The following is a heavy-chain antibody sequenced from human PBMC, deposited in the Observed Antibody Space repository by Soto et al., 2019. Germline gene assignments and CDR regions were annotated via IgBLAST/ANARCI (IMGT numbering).Heavy chain of an antibody. CDR1: GYAFTTYG. CDR2: ISAHTGNT. J-gene: IGHJ4*02. CDR3: ARGRYGDY. D-gene: IGHD1-1*01. V-gene: IGHV1-18*01. Sequence: QVHLVQSGAEVKKPGASVKVSCKGSGYAFTTYGITWVRQAPGQGLEWMGWISAHTGNTNYAQKLQGRVTVTSDTSTNTAYMELRSLRSDDTAVYYCARGRYGDYWGQGALVTVSS.